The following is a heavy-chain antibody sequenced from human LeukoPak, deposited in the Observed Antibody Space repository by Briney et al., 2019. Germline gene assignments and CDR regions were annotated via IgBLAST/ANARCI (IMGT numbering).Heavy chain of an antibody. Sequence: ASVKVSCKASGYSFTSYVMHWVRQAPGQGLEWMGGIIPIFGAANYAQKFQGRVTITADESTSTAYMELSSLRSEDTAVYYCARTREYYYDSSGYYPFDYWGQGTLVTVSS. CDR1: GYSFTSYV. D-gene: IGHD3-22*01. CDR3: ARTREYYYDSSGYYPFDY. CDR2: IIPIFGAA. V-gene: IGHV1-69*13. J-gene: IGHJ4*02.